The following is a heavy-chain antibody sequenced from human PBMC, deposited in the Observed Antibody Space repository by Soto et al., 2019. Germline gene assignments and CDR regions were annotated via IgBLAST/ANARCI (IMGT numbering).Heavy chain of an antibody. D-gene: IGHD3-22*01. CDR2: IYYNGST. Sequence: SETLSLTCTVSGGSISSGGYYWSWIRQHPGKGLEWIGYIYYNGSTYYNPSLKSRVTISVDTSKNQFSLKLSSVTAADTAVYYCATHRGYYYDSSGYFLDYWGQGTLVTVSS. J-gene: IGHJ4*02. CDR1: GGSISSGGYY. CDR3: ATHRGYYYDSSGYFLDY. V-gene: IGHV4-31*03.